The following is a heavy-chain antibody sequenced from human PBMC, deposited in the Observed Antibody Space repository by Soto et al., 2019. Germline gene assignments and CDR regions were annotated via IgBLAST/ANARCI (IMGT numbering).Heavy chain of an antibody. CDR3: ARGIAARTSGHYYGMDV. D-gene: IGHD6-6*01. CDR2: IWFDGSYK. J-gene: IGHJ6*02. Sequence: QVQVVQSGGGMVQPGRSLRLSCAASGFTFSSYGMLWVRQAPGKGLEWVADIWFDGSYKYYGDSVKGRFTISRDNSKNTLYLQMDRLRAEDTAVYYCARGIAARTSGHYYGMDVWGQGTTVAVSS. V-gene: IGHV3-33*01. CDR1: GFTFSSYG.